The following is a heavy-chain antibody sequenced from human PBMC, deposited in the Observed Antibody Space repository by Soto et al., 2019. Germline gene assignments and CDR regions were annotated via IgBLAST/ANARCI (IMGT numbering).Heavy chain of an antibody. V-gene: IGHV3-30-3*01. J-gene: IGHJ6*02. D-gene: IGHD3-10*01. CDR3: ARAGITMVRGVKYHYGMDV. CDR2: ISYDGSNK. Sequence: GGSLRLSCAASGFTFSSYAMHWVRQAPGKGLEWVAVISYDGSNKYYADSVKGRFTISRDNSKNTLYLQMNSLRAEDTAVYYCARAGITMVRGVKYHYGMDVWGQGTTVTVSS. CDR1: GFTFSSYA.